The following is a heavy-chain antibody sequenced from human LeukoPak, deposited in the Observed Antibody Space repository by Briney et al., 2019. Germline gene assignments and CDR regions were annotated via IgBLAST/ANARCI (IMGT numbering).Heavy chain of an antibody. J-gene: IGHJ6*03. CDR1: GFTFSSYS. V-gene: IGHV3-21*01. Sequence: GGSLRLSCAASGFTFSSYSMNWVRQAPGKGLEWVSSISSSSSYIYYADSVKGRFTISRDNAKNSLYLQMNSLRAEDTAVYYCARDQTYYDILTGYGYYMDVWGKGTTVTISS. CDR3: ARDQTYYDILTGYGYYMDV. CDR2: ISSSSSYI. D-gene: IGHD3-9*01.